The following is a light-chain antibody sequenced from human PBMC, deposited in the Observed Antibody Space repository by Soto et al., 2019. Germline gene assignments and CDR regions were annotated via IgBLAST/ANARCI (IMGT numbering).Light chain of an antibody. J-gene: IGKJ1*01. V-gene: IGKV1-5*03. Sequence: DVQMTQSPSTLSTSVGDRVTITCRASQRISSWLAWYQQKPGKAPKLLIYKASSLERGVPSRFSGSESGTEFTLTISSLQPDEFATYYCQQYDSYQWTFGQGTKVEIK. CDR1: QRISSW. CDR3: QQYDSYQWT. CDR2: KAS.